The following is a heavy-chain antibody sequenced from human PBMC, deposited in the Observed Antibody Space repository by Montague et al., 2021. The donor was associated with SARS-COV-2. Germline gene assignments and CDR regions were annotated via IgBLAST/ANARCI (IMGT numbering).Heavy chain of an antibody. Sequence: SLRLSCPASGFTFNTYSMHWVRRAPGKGLEWVSSISSSGTYIYYADSVRGRFTISRDNAHNSLSLQLNSLRPEDTALYYCARDGVQFGDWPYYFAFWGQGPLVSVSS. CDR3: ARDGVQFGDWPYYFAF. CDR2: ISSSGTYI. V-gene: IGHV3-21*01. D-gene: IGHD2-21*02. J-gene: IGHJ4*02. CDR1: GFTFNTYS.